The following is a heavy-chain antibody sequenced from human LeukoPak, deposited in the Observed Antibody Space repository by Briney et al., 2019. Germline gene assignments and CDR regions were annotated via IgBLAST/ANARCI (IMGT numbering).Heavy chain of an antibody. Sequence: SETLSLTCTVSGGSISSYYWSWIRQPPGKGLEWIGYIHSSGYTNYNPSLKSRVTMSIDTSKNQFSLNLSSVTAADTAVYYCARHGPYLGRLGWFDPWGQGTLVTVSS. D-gene: IGHD1-26*01. CDR3: ARHGPYLGRLGWFDP. J-gene: IGHJ5*02. CDR2: IHSSGYT. V-gene: IGHV4-59*08. CDR1: GGSISSYY.